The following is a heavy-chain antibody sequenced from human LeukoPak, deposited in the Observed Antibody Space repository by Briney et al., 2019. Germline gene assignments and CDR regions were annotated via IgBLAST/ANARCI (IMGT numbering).Heavy chain of an antibody. CDR1: GFTFSSYA. J-gene: IGHJ4*02. CDR2: ISYDGSNT. CDR3: ARETQIDPINYYFDY. D-gene: IGHD5-24*01. Sequence: GGSLRLSCAASGFTFSSYAMHWVRQSPGKGLEWVAVISYDGSNTYYADSVKGRFTISRDNSKNTLYLQMNSLRPEDTAVYYCARETQIDPINYYFDYWGQGSLVTVSS. V-gene: IGHV3-30-3*01.